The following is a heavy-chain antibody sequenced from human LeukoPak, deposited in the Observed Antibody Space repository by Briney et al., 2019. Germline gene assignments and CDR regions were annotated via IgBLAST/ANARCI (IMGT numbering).Heavy chain of an antibody. Sequence: SETLSLTCGVSGYSIKSGYYWGCIRQPPGQGLEGIGIIYRSGSTYYNPSLKSRLIISVDTSANQFSLKLSSVTAADTAVYYCARLGSGISKIDHWGQGTLVTVSS. CDR1: GYSIKSGYY. J-gene: IGHJ4*02. D-gene: IGHD1-26*01. CDR3: ARLGSGISKIDH. CDR2: IYRSGST. V-gene: IGHV4-38-2*01.